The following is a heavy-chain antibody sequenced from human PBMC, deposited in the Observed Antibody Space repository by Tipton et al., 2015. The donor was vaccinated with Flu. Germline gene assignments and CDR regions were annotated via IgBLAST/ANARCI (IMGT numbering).Heavy chain of an antibody. D-gene: IGHD3-22*01. V-gene: IGHV4-61*10. J-gene: IGHJ4*02. CDR3: ARYKSSGSVGPFDY. CDR1: GVSMSSGGYY. CDR2: IYYSGST. Sequence: TLSLTCTVSGVSMSSGGYYWSWLRQPAGKGLEWIAYIYYSGSTNYNPSLKSRVTISVDTSKNQFSLKLSSVTAADTAVYYCARYKSSGSVGPFDYWGQGTLVTVSS.